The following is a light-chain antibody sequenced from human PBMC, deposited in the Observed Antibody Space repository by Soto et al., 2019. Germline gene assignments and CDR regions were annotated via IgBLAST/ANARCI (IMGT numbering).Light chain of an antibody. CDR2: YDD. Sequence: QSVLTQPPSVSEAPRQRVTISCSGSWSNIGHNAVNWYQQLPGKAPKLLIYYDDLLPSGVSDRFSGSKSGTSASLAISGLQSEDEADYYCEAWDDSLNGVVFGGGTKLTVL. CDR3: EAWDDSLNGVV. V-gene: IGLV1-36*01. CDR1: WSNIGHNA. J-gene: IGLJ2*01.